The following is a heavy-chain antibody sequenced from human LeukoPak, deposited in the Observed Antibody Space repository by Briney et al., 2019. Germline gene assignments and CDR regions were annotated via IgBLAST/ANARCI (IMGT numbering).Heavy chain of an antibody. J-gene: IGHJ3*02. CDR2: IYYSGST. V-gene: IGHV4-39*01. CDR1: GGSISSSSYY. D-gene: IGHD1-14*01. CDR3: ARGPYNRWKGAFDI. Sequence: SETLSLTCTVSGGSISSSSYYWGWIRQPPGKGLEWIGSIYYSGSTYYNPSLKSRVTISVDTSKNQFSLKLSSVTAADTAVYYCARGPYNRWKGAFDIWGQGTMVTVSS.